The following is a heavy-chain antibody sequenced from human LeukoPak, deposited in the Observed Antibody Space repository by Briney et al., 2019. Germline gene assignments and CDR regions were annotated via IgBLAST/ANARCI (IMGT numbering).Heavy chain of an antibody. CDR2: ISSSSSYI. Sequence: GGSLRLSCAASGFTFSSYSMNWVRQAPGKGLEWVSSISSSSSYIYYADSVKGRFTISRANAKHSLYLQTNSIRAEDTAVYYGARRGGRYDFWSDPSWFDPWGQGTLVTVSS. D-gene: IGHD3-3*01. CDR3: ARRGGRYDFWSDPSWFDP. CDR1: GFTFSSYS. V-gene: IGHV3-21*01. J-gene: IGHJ5*02.